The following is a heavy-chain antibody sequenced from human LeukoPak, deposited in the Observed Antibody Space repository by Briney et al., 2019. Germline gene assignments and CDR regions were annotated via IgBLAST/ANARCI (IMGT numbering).Heavy chain of an antibody. CDR1: GFTFDDHA. D-gene: IGHD2-2*01. V-gene: IGHV3-9*03. CDR2: ISWNSGSI. Sequence: GGSLRLSCAASGFTFDDHAMHWVRQAPGKGLEWVSGISWNSGSIGYADSVKGRFTISRDNAKNSLYLQMNSLRAEDMALYYCAKGYCSSTSCYGDYWGQGTLVTVSS. J-gene: IGHJ4*02. CDR3: AKGYCSSTSCYGDY.